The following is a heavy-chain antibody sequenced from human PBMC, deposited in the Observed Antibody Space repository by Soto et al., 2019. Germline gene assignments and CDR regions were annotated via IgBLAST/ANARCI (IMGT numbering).Heavy chain of an antibody. CDR1: GYTFTSYY. J-gene: IGHJ4*02. V-gene: IGHV1-46*01. D-gene: IGHD3-10*01. Sequence: VSCKASGYTFTSYYMHWVRQAPGQGLEWMGIINPSGGSTSYAQKFQGRVTMTRDTSTSTVYMELSSLRSEDTAVYYCASESITMVRGVLDYWGQGTLVPSPQ. CDR2: INPSGGST. CDR3: ASESITMVRGVLDY.